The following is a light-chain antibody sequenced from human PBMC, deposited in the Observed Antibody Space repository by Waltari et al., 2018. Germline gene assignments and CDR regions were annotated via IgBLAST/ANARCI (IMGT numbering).Light chain of an antibody. CDR3: QQFGGSPPYT. V-gene: IGKV3-20*01. Sequence: EIVLTQSPGTLSLSPGERATLSCRASQSVSSNFSAWYQQKPGQAPRLLISSASSRATGIPDRFGGSGSGTDFTLSISRLEPEDFAVYYCQQFGGSPPYTFGQGTRVEIK. J-gene: IGKJ2*01. CDR1: QSVSSNF. CDR2: SAS.